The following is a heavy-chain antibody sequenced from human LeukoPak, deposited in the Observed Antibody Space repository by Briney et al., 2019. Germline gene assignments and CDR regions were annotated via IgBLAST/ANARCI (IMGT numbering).Heavy chain of an antibody. CDR3: ARLAGTKAYYYYGMDV. Sequence: GGSLRLSCAASGFTFSSYAMSWVRQAPGKGLEWVAVIWYDGSNKYYADSVKGRFTISRDNSKNTLYLQMNSLRAEDTAVYYCARLAGTKAYYYYGMDVWGQGTTVTVSS. D-gene: IGHD1-7*01. CDR2: IWYDGSNK. J-gene: IGHJ6*02. CDR1: GFTFSSYA. V-gene: IGHV3-33*08.